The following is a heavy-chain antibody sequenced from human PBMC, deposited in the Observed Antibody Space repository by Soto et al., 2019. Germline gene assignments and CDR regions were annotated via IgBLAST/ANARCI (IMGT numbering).Heavy chain of an antibody. J-gene: IGHJ5*02. CDR2: VNPYSANT. D-gene: IGHD2-15*01. V-gene: IGHV1-18*04. CDR1: GYTLTDHG. CDR3: ARDWTSPSCVSSSCPRGGWFNP. Sequence: SVKFSCKVSGYTLTDHGISWVRPAPAQGLEWMGWVNPYSANTRYGKKVQGRVTMTTATSSTVYMELTALTSDDTAVYYCARDWTSPSCVSSSCPRGGWFNPSG.